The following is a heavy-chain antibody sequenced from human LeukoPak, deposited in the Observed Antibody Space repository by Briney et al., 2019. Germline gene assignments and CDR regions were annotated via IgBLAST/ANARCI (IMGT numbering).Heavy chain of an antibody. CDR1: GFNFNSYW. D-gene: IGHD5-24*01. CDR2: IKPDGSEK. CDR3: ARGQYTDGLSY. V-gene: IGHV3-7*03. Sequence: GGSLRLSCSASGFNFNSYWMSWVRQAPGKGLEWVAIIKPDGSEKYYVDSVKGRFTISRDNAENSLFLQMNGLRPEDTAVFYCARGQYTDGLSYWGQGTLVTVSS. J-gene: IGHJ4*02.